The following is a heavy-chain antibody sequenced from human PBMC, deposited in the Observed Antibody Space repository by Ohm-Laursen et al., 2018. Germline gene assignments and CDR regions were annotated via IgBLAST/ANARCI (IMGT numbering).Heavy chain of an antibody. V-gene: IGHV3-48*03. J-gene: IGHJ4*02. D-gene: IGHD6-13*01. Sequence: SLRLSCAASGFTFSDYEMNWVRQAPGKGLEWVSYISSSGSTIYYADSVKGRFTISRDNAKNSLYLQMNSLRAEDTAVYYCARVGYSSSCDYWGQGTLVTVSS. CDR2: ISSSGSTI. CDR3: ARVGYSSSCDY. CDR1: GFTFSDYE.